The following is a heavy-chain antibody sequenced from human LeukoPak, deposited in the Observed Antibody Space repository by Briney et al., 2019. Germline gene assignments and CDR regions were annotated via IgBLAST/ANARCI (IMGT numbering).Heavy chain of an antibody. D-gene: IGHD3-16*02. CDR2: IYPGDSDT. CDR1: GYSFTSYW. J-gene: IGHJ3*02. V-gene: IGHV5-51*01. CDR3: ASGPSMITFGGVIVPGAFDI. Sequence: GESLKISCKGSGYSFTSYWIGWVRQMPGKGLEWMGIIYPGDSDTRYSPSFQGQVTISADKSISTAYLQWSSLKASDTAMYYCASGPSMITFGGVIVPGAFDIWGQGTMVTVSS.